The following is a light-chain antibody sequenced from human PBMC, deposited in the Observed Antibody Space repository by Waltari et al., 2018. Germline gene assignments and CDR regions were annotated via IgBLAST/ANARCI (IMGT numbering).Light chain of an antibody. CDR3: SSYTSSSTYV. J-gene: IGLJ1*01. V-gene: IGLV2-14*01. CDR1: SRDVGGSHY. Sequence: QSALTQPASVSGSPGQSITISCPGTSRDVGGSHYVSWYQQHPGKAPKLMIYDVSKRPSGVSNRFSGSKSGNTASLTISGLQAEDEADYYCSSYTSSSTYVFGTGTKVTVL. CDR2: DVS.